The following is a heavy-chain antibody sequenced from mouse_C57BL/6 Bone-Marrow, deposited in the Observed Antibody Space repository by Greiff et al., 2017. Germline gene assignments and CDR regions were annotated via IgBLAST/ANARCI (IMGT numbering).Heavy chain of an antibody. J-gene: IGHJ1*03. D-gene: IGHD1-1*01. V-gene: IGHV1-85*01. Sequence: VMLQESGPELVKPGASVKLSCKASGYTFTSYDINWVKQRPGQGLAWIGWIYPRDGSTKYNEKFKGKATLTVDTSSSTAYLELHSLTSEDSAVYFCARLEFDGSSGDWYFDVWGTGTTVTVSS. CDR1: GYTFTSYD. CDR3: ARLEFDGSSGDWYFDV. CDR2: IYPRDGST.